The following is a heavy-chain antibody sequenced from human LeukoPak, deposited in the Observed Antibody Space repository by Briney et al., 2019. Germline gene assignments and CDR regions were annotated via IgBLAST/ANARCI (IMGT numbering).Heavy chain of an antibody. CDR3: ARLIAAAGKRYFDL. CDR2: IKQDGSEK. V-gene: IGHV3-7*01. J-gene: IGHJ2*01. Sequence: PGGSLRLSCAASGFTFSSYWMSWVRQAPGKGLEWVANIKQDGSEKYYVDSVKGRFTISRDNAKNSLYLQMNSLRAEDTAVYYCARLIAAAGKRYFDLWGRGTLVTVSS. CDR1: GFTFSSYW. D-gene: IGHD6-13*01.